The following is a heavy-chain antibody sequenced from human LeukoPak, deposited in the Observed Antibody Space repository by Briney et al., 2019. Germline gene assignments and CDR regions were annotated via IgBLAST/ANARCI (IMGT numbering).Heavy chain of an antibody. CDR2: ISGSGGST. J-gene: IGHJ4*02. CDR1: GFTFSSYA. CDR3: AKSERLLWFGESYSPFDY. Sequence: GGSLRLSCAASGFTFSSYAMSWVRQAPGKGLEWVSAISGSGGSTYYADSVKGRFTISRDNSKNTLYLQMNSLRAEDTAVYYCAKSERLLWFGESYSPFDYWGQGTLVTVSS. V-gene: IGHV3-23*01. D-gene: IGHD3-10*01.